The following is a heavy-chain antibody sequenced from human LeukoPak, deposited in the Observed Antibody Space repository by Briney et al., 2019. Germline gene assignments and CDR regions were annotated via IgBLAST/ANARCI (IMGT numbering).Heavy chain of an antibody. CDR2: ISSSSSTI. D-gene: IGHD4-11*01. V-gene: IGHV3-48*01. Sequence: GGSLRLSCAASGFTFSSYSMNWVRQAPGKVLEWVSYISSSSSTIYYADSVKGRFTISRDNAKNSLYLQMNSLRAEDTAVYYCARARTVTTAYFDYWGQGTLVTVSS. CDR3: ARARTVTTAYFDY. J-gene: IGHJ4*02. CDR1: GFTFSSYS.